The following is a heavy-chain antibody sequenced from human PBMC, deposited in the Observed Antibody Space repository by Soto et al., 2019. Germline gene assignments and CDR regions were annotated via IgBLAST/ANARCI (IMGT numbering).Heavy chain of an antibody. Sequence: EVQLVESGGGLVQPGRSLRLSCTASGFTFGDYAMSWFRQAPGKGLEWVGFIRSKAYGGTTEYAASVKGRFTISRDDSKSIAYLQMNSLKTEDTAVYYCTSAKVYTVTTLFWFDPWGQGTLVTVSS. CDR3: TSAKVYTVTTLFWFDP. CDR1: GFTFGDYA. D-gene: IGHD4-17*01. CDR2: IRSKAYGGTT. V-gene: IGHV3-49*03. J-gene: IGHJ5*02.